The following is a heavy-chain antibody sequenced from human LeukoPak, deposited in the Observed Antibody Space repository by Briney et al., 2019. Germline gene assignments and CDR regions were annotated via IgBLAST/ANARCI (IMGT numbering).Heavy chain of an antibody. CDR3: ARVQRKRGIVGPTLYYMDV. V-gene: IGHV4-34*01. D-gene: IGHD1-26*01. Sequence: SETLSLTCAVYGGSFSGYYWSWIRQPPGKGLEWIGEINHSGSTNYNPSLKSRGTISVDTSKNQFSLKLSSVTAADTAVYYCARVQRKRGIVGPTLYYMDVWGKGTTVTVSS. CDR1: GGSFSGYY. CDR2: INHSGST. J-gene: IGHJ6*03.